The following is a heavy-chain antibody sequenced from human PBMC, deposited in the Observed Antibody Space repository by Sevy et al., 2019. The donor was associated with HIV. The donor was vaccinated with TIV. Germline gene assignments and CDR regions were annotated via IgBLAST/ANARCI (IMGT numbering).Heavy chain of an antibody. V-gene: IGHV3-15*01. CDR1: GLTFTNAW. CDR3: AKYSNLEFFDY. CDR2: IKSKADGGTT. J-gene: IGHJ4*02. Sequence: GGSLRLSCAASGLTFTNAWMSWVRQTPGKGLEWVGLIKSKADGGTTDYAAPAKGRFTISRDDSKKMLFLQMDSLKTEDTAVYYCAKYSNLEFFDYWGQGTLVTVSS. D-gene: IGHD6-13*01.